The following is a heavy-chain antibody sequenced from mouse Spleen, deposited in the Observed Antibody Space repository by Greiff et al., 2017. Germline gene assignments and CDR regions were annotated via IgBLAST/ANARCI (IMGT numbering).Heavy chain of an antibody. V-gene: IGHV14-1*02. CDR3: ARREGSSPFDY. CDR1: GFNIKDYY. CDR2: IDPENGNT. Sequence: VQLQQSGAELVRPGALVKLSCKASGFNIKDYYMHWVKQRPEQGLEWIGWIDPENGNTIYDPKFQGKASITADTSSNTAYLQLSSLTSEDTAVYYCARREGSSPFDYWGQGTTLTVSS. D-gene: IGHD1-1*01. J-gene: IGHJ2*01.